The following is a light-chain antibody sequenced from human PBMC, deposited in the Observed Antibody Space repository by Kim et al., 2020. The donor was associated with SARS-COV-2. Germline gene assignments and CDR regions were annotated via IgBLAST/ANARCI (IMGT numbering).Light chain of an antibody. CDR3: HQYGNSPLA. V-gene: IGKV3-20*01. CDR1: PSLNTYY. CDR2: GAS. Sequence: SPGERATPSCRASPSLNTYYFAWYQQKPGQAPRLLIYGASSRATGIPDRFSGSGSGTDFTLTISRLEPEDFAVYYCHQYGNSPLAFGGGTKVDIK. J-gene: IGKJ4*01.